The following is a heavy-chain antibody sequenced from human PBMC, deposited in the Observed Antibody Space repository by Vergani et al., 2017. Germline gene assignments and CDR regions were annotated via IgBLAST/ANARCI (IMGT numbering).Heavy chain of an antibody. J-gene: IGHJ4*02. CDR1: GYTFTGYY. CDR2: INPSGGST. CDR3: ARDGGIMITLGEVHGYFDY. V-gene: IGHV1-46*01. D-gene: IGHD3-16*01. Sequence: QVQLVQSGAEVKKPGASVKVSCKASGYTFTGYYMPWVRQAPGQGLEWMGIINPSGGSTSYAQTFQGRVTMTRDTSTSTVYMELSSLRSEDTAVYYCARDGGIMITLGEVHGYFDYWGQGTLVTVSS.